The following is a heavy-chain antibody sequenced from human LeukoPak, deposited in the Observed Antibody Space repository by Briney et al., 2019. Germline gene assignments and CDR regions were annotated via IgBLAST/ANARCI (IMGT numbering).Heavy chain of an antibody. CDR2: ISSSGSTI. CDR3: ARDTLRYFDWLPVSTNAFDY. CDR1: GFTFSSYE. D-gene: IGHD3-9*01. V-gene: IGHV3-48*03. Sequence: GGSLRLSCAASGFTFSSYEMNWVRQAPGKGLEWVSYISSSGSTIYYADSVKGRFTISRDNAKNSLYLQMNSLRAEDTAVYYCARDTLRYFDWLPVSTNAFDYWGQGTLVTVSS. J-gene: IGHJ4*02.